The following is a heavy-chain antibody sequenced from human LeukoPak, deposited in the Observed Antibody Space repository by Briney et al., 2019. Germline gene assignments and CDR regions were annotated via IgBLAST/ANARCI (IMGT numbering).Heavy chain of an antibody. Sequence: NSGGSLRLSCAASGFTFSDYYMSWIRQAPGKGLEWVSYISSSGSTIYYADSVKGRFTISRDNAKNSLYLQMNSLRAEDTAVYYCARTSYYYDSSGSDAFDIWGQGTMVTVSS. CDR2: ISSSGSTI. CDR1: GFTFSDYY. J-gene: IGHJ3*02. D-gene: IGHD3-22*01. V-gene: IGHV3-11*04. CDR3: ARTSYYYDSSGSDAFDI.